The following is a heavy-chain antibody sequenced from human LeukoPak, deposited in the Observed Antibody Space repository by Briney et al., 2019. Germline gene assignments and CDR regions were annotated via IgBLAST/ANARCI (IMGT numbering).Heavy chain of an antibody. Sequence: TSETPSLTCTVSGASVSSDRCYWSWIRHPPGKGLEWIGCMSYRGSTNYNSSLKSRVTISVDTSKSQFSLKLSSVTAADTAVSYCARGAWGYYDSSGYYLIFDYWGQGTLVTVSS. J-gene: IGHJ4*02. V-gene: IGHV4-61*01. D-gene: IGHD3-22*01. CDR2: MSYRGST. CDR3: ARGAWGYYDSSGYYLIFDY. CDR1: GASVSSDRCY.